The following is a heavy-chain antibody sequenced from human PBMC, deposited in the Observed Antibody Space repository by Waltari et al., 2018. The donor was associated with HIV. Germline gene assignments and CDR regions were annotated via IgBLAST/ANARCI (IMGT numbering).Heavy chain of an antibody. V-gene: IGHV1-3*01. J-gene: IGHJ5*02. CDR2: INPDKGNT. D-gene: IGHD3-10*01. Sequence: VSCKASEYNFTMYAMHWLRQAPGQGFEWMGWINPDKGNTKYSQRFQDRVTITRDTSASTVYMDLMTLRSEDTAVYYCARDVDRGRGNWFDPWGQGTLVTVSS. CDR3: ARDVDRGRGNWFDP. CDR1: EYNFTMYA.